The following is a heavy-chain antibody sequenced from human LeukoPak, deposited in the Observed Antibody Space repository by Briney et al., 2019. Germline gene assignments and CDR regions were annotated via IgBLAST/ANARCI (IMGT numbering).Heavy chain of an antibody. CDR1: GFTFSSSG. V-gene: IGHV3-30*18. J-gene: IGHJ4*02. CDR3: AKDTPPPNSGFYHY. CDR2: MSQDGSKR. D-gene: IGHD1-26*01. Sequence: GGSLRLSCAASGFTFSSSGMHWVRQAPGKGLEWVSTMSQDGSKRYYGDFVKGRFTISRDNSRNTVYLQMNSLRAEDTAVYFCAKDTPPPNSGFYHYWGQGTPVTVSS.